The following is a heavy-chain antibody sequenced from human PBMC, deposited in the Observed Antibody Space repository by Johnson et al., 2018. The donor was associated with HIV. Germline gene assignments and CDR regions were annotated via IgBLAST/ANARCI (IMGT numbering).Heavy chain of an antibody. J-gene: IGHJ3*02. CDR2: ISYDGSNK. CDR3: ARDPGGWNYDLAFDI. CDR1: GFTFSSYA. Sequence: QVQLVESGGGVVQPGGSLRLSCAASGFTFSSYAMHWVRQAPGKGLGWVAVISYDGSNKYYADSVKGRFTISRDNAKNTLYLQMNSLRAEDTAVYYCARDPGGWNYDLAFDIWGQGTMVTVSS. V-gene: IGHV3-30-3*01. D-gene: IGHD1-7*01.